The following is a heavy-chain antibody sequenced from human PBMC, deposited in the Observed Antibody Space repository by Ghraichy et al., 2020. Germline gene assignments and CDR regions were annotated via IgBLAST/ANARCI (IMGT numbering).Heavy chain of an antibody. J-gene: IGHJ6*02. Sequence: GGSLRLSCAASGFTFSSYWMSWVRQAPGKGLEWVANIKQDGSEKYYVDSVKGRFTISRDNAKNSLYLQMNSLRAEDTAVYYCARDDPSSWIHYYYYYGMDVWGQGTTVTVSS. CDR3: ARDDPSSWIHYYYYYGMDV. CDR2: IKQDGSEK. D-gene: IGHD6-13*01. CDR1: GFTFSSYW. V-gene: IGHV3-7*03.